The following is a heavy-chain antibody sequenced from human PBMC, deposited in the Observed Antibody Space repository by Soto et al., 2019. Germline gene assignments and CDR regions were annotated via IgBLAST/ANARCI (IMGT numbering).Heavy chain of an antibody. D-gene: IGHD3-10*01. CDR2: ISGYNGNT. V-gene: IGHV1-18*04. J-gene: IGHJ6*02. CDR3: ARARKYYYGSGSPYYYGMDV. Sequence: QVQLVQSGAEVKKPGASVKVSCKASGYTFTSYGVSWVRLAPGQGLEWMGWISGYNGNTNYAQKLQGRVTMTTDTSTSTAYMELRSLRSDDTAVYYCARARKYYYGSGSPYYYGMDVWGQGITVTVSS. CDR1: GYTFTSYG.